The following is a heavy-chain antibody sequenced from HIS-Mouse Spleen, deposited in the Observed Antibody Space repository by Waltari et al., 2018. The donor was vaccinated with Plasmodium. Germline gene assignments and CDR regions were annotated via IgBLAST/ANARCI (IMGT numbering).Heavy chain of an antibody. CDR3: ASSGSGSYYY. Sequence: QVQLQQWGAGLLKPSETLSLTCAVYGGSFSGYYWSWIRQPPGKGLDWIGEINHSGSTTYNPSRKSRVTISLDTSKNQFSLKLSSVTAADTAVYYCASSGSGSYYYWGQGTLVTVSS. J-gene: IGHJ4*02. D-gene: IGHD3-10*01. CDR2: INHSGST. V-gene: IGHV4-34*01. CDR1: GGSFSGYY.